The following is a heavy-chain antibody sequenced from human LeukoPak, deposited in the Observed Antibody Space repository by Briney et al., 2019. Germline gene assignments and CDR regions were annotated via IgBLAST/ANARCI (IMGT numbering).Heavy chain of an antibody. CDR2: ISYDGSNK. CDR1: GFTFSSYG. CDR3: ARGAVRGVIGNWFDP. J-gene: IGHJ5*02. D-gene: IGHD3-10*01. V-gene: IGHV3-30*19. Sequence: GGSLRLSCAASGFTFSSYGMHWVRQAPGKGLEWVAVISYDGSNKYYADSVKGRFTISRDNSKNTLYLQMNSLRAEDTAVYYCARGAVRGVIGNWFDPWGQGTLVTVSS.